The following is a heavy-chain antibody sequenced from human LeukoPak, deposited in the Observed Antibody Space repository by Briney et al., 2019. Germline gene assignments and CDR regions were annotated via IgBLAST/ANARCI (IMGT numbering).Heavy chain of an antibody. J-gene: IGHJ4*02. Sequence: GGSLRLSCAASGFTFSSYWMSWVRQAPGKGLEWVANIKQDGSEKYYVDSVKGRFTISGDSAKNSLYLQMNSLRAEDTAVYYCARGPAGTFFRYFDYWGQGTLVTVSS. CDR3: ARGPAGTFFRYFDY. CDR2: IKQDGSEK. D-gene: IGHD6-13*01. V-gene: IGHV3-7*01. CDR1: GFTFSSYW.